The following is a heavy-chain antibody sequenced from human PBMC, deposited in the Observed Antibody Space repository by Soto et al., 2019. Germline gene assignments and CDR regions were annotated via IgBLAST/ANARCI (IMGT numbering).Heavy chain of an antibody. J-gene: IGHJ4*02. V-gene: IGHV4-34*01. CDR3: ARYSGPYSGSWFHFDY. D-gene: IGHD6-13*01. Sequence: PSETLSLTCAVYGGSFSCYYWIWIRQPPGKGLEWIGEINHSGSTNYNPSLKSRVTVSVDTSKNQFSLKLSSVTAADTAVYYCARYSGPYSGSWFHFDYWGQGTLVTVSS. CDR1: GGSFSCYY. CDR2: INHSGST.